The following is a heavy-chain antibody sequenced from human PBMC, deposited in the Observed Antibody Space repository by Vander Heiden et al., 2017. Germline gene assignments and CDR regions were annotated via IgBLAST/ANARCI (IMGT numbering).Heavy chain of an antibody. CDR3: AKVGGSYYVGYFQH. CDR2: ISWNSGSI. Sequence: EVQLVESGGGWVQPGGSLRLSCAASRFTSDDDARHWVRQAPGKGVEWVSGISWNSGSIGYADSVKGRFTISRDNAKNSLYLQMNSLRAEDTALYYCAKVGGSYYVGYFQHWGQGTLVTVSS. CDR1: RFTSDDDA. J-gene: IGHJ1*01. V-gene: IGHV3-9*02. D-gene: IGHD1-26*01.